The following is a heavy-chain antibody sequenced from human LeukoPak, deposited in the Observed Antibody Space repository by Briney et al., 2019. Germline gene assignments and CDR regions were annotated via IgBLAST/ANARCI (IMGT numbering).Heavy chain of an antibody. D-gene: IGHD3-22*01. CDR1: GDSISTYY. J-gene: IGHJ4*02. V-gene: IGHV4-4*09. CDR3: ARGGDSSGYYHVDY. CDR2: ICNSGGT. Sequence: SETLSLTCTVSGDSISTYYWSWIRQPPGKGLEWIGCICNSGGTNYNPSLKSRVTISVDTSKNQFSLNLSSVTAADTAVYYCARGGDSSGYYHVDYWGQGTLVTVSS.